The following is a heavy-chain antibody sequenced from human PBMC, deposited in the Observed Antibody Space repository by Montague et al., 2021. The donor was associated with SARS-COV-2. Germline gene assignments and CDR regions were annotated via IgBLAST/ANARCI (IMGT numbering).Heavy chain of an antibody. CDR2: IYYSGTT. CDR1: GGSISSSSHY. D-gene: IGHD2/OR15-2a*01. CDR3: ARAQMAVTEYYPDY. Sequence: SETLSLTCSVSGGSISSSSHYWAWIRQPPGRRLEWIGTIYYSGTTLYHPSLKSRITMSADTSDNQFSPQLNSVSATDTAIYYCARAQMAVTEYYPDYWGQGILVTVSS. V-gene: IGHV4-39*01. J-gene: IGHJ4*02.